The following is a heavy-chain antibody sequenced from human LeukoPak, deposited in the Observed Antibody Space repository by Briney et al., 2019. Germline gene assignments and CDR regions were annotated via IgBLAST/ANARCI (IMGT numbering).Heavy chain of an antibody. CDR1: GFTLSPYH. V-gene: IGHV3-48*04. CDR2: ITSSGTTL. CDR3: ARSGNYFDY. Sequence: GGSLRLSCAASGFTLSPYHMNWVRQAPGKGLEWVSYITSSGTTLYYADSVKGRFTISRDNAKNSLYLQMSSLRAEDTAMYYCARSGNYFDYWGQGTLVTVSS. J-gene: IGHJ4*02.